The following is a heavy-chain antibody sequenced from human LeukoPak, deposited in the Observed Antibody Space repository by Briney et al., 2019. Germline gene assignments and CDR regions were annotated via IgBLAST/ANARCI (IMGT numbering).Heavy chain of an antibody. CDR2: INPNSGGT. V-gene: IGHV1-2*06. CDR1: GYTFTGYY. CDR3: AREGGDPAWFDI. Sequence: ASVKVSCKASGYTFTGYYMHWVRQAPGQGLEWMGRINPNSGGTNYAQKFQGRVTMTRDTSISTAYMELSRLRSDDMAVYYCAREGGDPAWFDIWGQGTMVTVSS. J-gene: IGHJ3*02. D-gene: IGHD3-10*01.